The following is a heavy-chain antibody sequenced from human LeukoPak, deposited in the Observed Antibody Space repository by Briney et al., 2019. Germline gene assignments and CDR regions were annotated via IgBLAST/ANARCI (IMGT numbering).Heavy chain of an antibody. Sequence: GASVKVSCKASGYTFSSYDINWVRQATGQGLEWMGWMNPNSGNTGYAQKFQGRVTMTRNTSISTAYMELSSLRSEDTAVYYCARVSMVRGAAPYNGFDPWGQGTLVTVSS. CDR2: MNPNSGNT. D-gene: IGHD3-10*01. CDR1: GYTFSSYD. J-gene: IGHJ5*02. V-gene: IGHV1-8*01. CDR3: ARVSMVRGAAPYNGFDP.